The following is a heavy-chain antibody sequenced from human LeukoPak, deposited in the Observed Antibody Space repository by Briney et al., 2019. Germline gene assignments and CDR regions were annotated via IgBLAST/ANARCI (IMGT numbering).Heavy chain of an antibody. CDR3: ARGLSSSWYALQYYYYYGMDV. CDR1: GYTFTSYD. Sequence: ASVKVSCTASGYTFTSYDINWVRQATGQGLEWMGWMNPNSGNTGYAQKFQGRVTRTRNTSISTAYMELSSLRSEDTAVYYCARGLSSSWYALQYYYYYGMDVWGQGTTVTVSS. D-gene: IGHD6-13*01. V-gene: IGHV1-8*01. CDR2: MNPNSGNT. J-gene: IGHJ6*02.